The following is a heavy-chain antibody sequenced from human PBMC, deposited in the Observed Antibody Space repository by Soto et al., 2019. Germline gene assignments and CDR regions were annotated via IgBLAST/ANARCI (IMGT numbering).Heavy chain of an antibody. Sequence: SVKVSCTASGGTFSSYAISWVRQAPGQGLEWMGGIIPIFGTANYAQKFQGRVTITADKSTSTAYMELSSLRSEDTAVYYCARGYHYYDSSGYYPAYYYYGMDVWGQGTTVTVSS. CDR1: GGTFSSYA. CDR3: ARGYHYYDSSGYYPAYYYYGMDV. D-gene: IGHD3-22*01. J-gene: IGHJ6*02. V-gene: IGHV1-69*06. CDR2: IIPIFGTA.